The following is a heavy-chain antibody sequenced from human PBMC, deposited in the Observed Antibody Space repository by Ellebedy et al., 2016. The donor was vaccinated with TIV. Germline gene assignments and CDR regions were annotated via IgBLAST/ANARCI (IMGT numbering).Heavy chain of an antibody. Sequence: GESLKISXAASGFTFSSYSMNWVRQAPGKGLEWVSSISSSSSYIYYADSVKGRFTISRDNAKNSLYLQMNSLRAEDTAVYYCARDRYNWNEDYYYYYYMDVWGKGTTVTVSS. D-gene: IGHD1-1*01. V-gene: IGHV3-21*01. J-gene: IGHJ6*03. CDR1: GFTFSSYS. CDR2: ISSSSSYI. CDR3: ARDRYNWNEDYYYYYYMDV.